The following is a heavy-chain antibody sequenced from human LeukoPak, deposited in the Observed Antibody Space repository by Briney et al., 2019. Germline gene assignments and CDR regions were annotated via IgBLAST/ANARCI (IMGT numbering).Heavy chain of an antibody. J-gene: IGHJ4*02. CDR2: IYTSGST. D-gene: IGHD3-22*01. CDR1: GGSISSGSYY. CDR3: ARDFYDSSAYQYYFDY. V-gene: IGHV4-61*02. Sequence: PSETQSLTCTVSGGSISSGSYYWSWIRQPAGKGLEWIGRIYTSGSTNYNPSLKSRVTISVDTSKNQFSLKLSSVTAADTAVYYCARDFYDSSAYQYYFDYWGQGTLVTVSS.